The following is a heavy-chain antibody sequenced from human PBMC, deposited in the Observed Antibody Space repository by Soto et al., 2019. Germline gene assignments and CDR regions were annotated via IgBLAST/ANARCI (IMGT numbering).Heavy chain of an antibody. Sequence: SETLSLTCTVSGGSINGGGYYWSWIRQHPGKGLEWIGYIHYSGPTYYNPSLKSRGAISIDTSKSPCSLKRTPVSAADPALYFCAWDASINWQYFDSWRQAVLVTASS. V-gene: IGHV4-31*03. J-gene: IGHJ4*02. CDR2: IHYSGPT. CDR1: GGSINGGGYY. CDR3: AWDASINWQYFDS. D-gene: IGHD1-1*01.